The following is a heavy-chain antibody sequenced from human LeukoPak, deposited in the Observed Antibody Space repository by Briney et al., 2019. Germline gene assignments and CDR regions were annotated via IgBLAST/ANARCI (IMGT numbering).Heavy chain of an antibody. D-gene: IGHD3-22*01. CDR1: GYTFTGYY. CDR2: INPNSGGT. Sequence: ASVKVSCKASGYTFTGYYMHWVRQAPGQGLEWMGWINPNSGGTNYAQKFQGRVTMTRDTSISTAYMELSRLRSDDTAVYYCARTMIVVAGNGDYWGQGTLVTVSS. V-gene: IGHV1-2*02. J-gene: IGHJ4*02. CDR3: ARTMIVVAGNGDY.